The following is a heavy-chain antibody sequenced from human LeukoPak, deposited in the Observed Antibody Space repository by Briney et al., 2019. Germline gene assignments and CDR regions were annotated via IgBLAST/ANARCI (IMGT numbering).Heavy chain of an antibody. CDR3: AKIFPPFGDSSGIDY. CDR1: GFTFSSYG. V-gene: IGHV3-30*18. D-gene: IGHD3-22*01. J-gene: IGHJ4*02. Sequence: GGSLRLSCAASGFTFSSYGMHRVRQAPGKGLEWVAVISYDGSNKYYADSVKGRFTISRDNSKNTLYLQMNSLRAEDTAVYYCAKIFPPFGDSSGIDYWGQGTLVTVSS. CDR2: ISYDGSNK.